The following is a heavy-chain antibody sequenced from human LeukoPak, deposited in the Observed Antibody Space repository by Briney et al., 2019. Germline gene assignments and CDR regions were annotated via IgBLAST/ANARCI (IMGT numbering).Heavy chain of an antibody. J-gene: IGHJ3*02. CDR1: GFTFSNYA. V-gene: IGHV3-23*01. D-gene: IGHD2-15*01. Sequence: GGSLRLSCAASGFTFSNYAMSWVRQAPGKGLEWVSAITPGGTGTYYANSVKGRFTISRDNSKNTLYLQMNSLRADDAAVYYCAKDHDIAVGVAATGAFDIWGQGTMVTVSS. CDR3: AKDHDIAVGVAATGAFDI. CDR2: ITPGGTGT.